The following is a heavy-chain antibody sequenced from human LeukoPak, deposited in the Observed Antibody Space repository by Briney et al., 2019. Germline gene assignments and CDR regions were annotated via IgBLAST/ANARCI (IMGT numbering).Heavy chain of an antibody. CDR1: GFTFSSYW. CDR3: ARHYGDYYYFDY. D-gene: IGHD4-17*01. V-gene: IGHV3-7*01. J-gene: IGHJ4*02. Sequence: GGSLRLSCAASGFTFSSYWMSWVRKAPGKGLDWVANIKQDGSEKYYVDSVKGRFTISRDNAKNSLYLQMNSLRAEDTAVYYCARHYGDYYYFDYWGQGTLVTVSS. CDR2: IKQDGSEK.